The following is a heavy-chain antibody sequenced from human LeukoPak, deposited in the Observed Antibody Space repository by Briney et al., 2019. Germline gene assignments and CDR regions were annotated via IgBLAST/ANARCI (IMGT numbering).Heavy chain of an antibody. J-gene: IGHJ4*02. CDR3: ARELAARRLFDY. CDR1: GGSISSSSYY. Sequence: SETLSLTCTVSGGSISSSSYYWGWIRQPPGKGLEWIGSIYYSGSTYYNPSLKSRVTISVDTSKNQFSLKLSSVTAADTAVYYCARELAARRLFDYWGRGTLVTVSS. V-gene: IGHV4-39*07. CDR2: IYYSGST. D-gene: IGHD6-6*01.